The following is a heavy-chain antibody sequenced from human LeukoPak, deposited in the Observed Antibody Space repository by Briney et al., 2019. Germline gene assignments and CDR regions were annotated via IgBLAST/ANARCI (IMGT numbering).Heavy chain of an antibody. CDR2: IYSGDST. D-gene: IGHD3-10*01. Sequence: GGTLRLSCAAFGFTVRSNYMSWVRQAPGKGLEWVSVIYSGDSTSYAGSVQGRLTISRDNSKNALYLQMNRLRGEDTAVYYCAREHYNGRYYYMDVWGKGTAVTVSS. V-gene: IGHV3-53*05. CDR1: GFTVRSNY. CDR3: AREHYNGRYYYMDV. J-gene: IGHJ6*03.